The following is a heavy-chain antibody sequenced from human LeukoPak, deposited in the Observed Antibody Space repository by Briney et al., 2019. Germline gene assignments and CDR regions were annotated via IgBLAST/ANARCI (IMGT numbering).Heavy chain of an antibody. CDR1: GFTFSNAW. CDR2: IKSKTDGGTT. Sequence: GGSLRLSCAASGFTFSNAWMSWVRQAPGKGLEWVGRIKSKTDGGTTDYAAPVKGRFTISRDDSKNTLYLQMNSLKTEDTAVYYCTTRGYYDSSGYDYWGQGTLVTVSS. CDR3: TTRGYYDSSGYDY. V-gene: IGHV3-15*01. J-gene: IGHJ4*02. D-gene: IGHD3-22*01.